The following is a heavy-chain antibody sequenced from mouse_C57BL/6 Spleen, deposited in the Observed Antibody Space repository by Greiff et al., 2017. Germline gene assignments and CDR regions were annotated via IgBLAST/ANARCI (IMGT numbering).Heavy chain of an antibody. Sequence: QVQLKQPGAELVMPGASVKLSCKASGYTFTSYWMHWVKQRPGQGLEWIGEIDPSDSYTNYNQKFKGKSTLTVDKSSSTAYMQLSSLTSEDSAVYYWARMHYDYDGFAYWGQGTLVTVSA. D-gene: IGHD2-4*01. CDR2: IDPSDSYT. J-gene: IGHJ3*01. CDR1: GYTFTSYW. CDR3: ARMHYDYDGFAY. V-gene: IGHV1-69*01.